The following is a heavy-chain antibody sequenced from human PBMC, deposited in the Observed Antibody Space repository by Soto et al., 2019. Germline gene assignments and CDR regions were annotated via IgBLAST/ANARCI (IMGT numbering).Heavy chain of an antibody. CDR2: IYTGGST. Sequence: PSETLSLTCTVSGGSISSYYWSWIRQPAGKGLEWIGRIYTGGSTNYNPSLKSRVTMSVDTSKNQFSLKLSSVTAADTAVYYCATLRQYSSSWYAGGSDAFDIWGQGTMVT. CDR1: GGSISSYY. CDR3: ATLRQYSSSWYAGGSDAFDI. D-gene: IGHD6-13*01. V-gene: IGHV4-4*07. J-gene: IGHJ3*02.